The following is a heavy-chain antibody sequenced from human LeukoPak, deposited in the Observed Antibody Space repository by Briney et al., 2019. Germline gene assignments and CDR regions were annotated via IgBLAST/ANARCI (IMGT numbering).Heavy chain of an antibody. CDR1: GFTFSSYA. J-gene: IGHJ6*03. D-gene: IGHD1-26*01. V-gene: IGHV3-30-3*01. CDR3: AKDGRREPVGVYYMDV. CDR2: ISYDGSNK. Sequence: GGSLRLSCAASGFTFSSYAMHWVRQAPGKGLEWVAVISYDGSNKYYADSVKGRFTISRDNSKNTLYLQMNSLRAEDTAVYYCAKDGRREPVGVYYMDVWGKGTTVTVSS.